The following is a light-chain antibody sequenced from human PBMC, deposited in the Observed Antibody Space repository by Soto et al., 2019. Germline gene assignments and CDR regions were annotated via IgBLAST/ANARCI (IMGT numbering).Light chain of an antibody. CDR3: QQRNDWA. V-gene: IGKV3-11*01. CDR1: QSVGSY. J-gene: IGKJ1*01. CDR2: DAA. Sequence: TLLTQSPATLSLSPGERATLSCRASQSVGSYLAWYQQKPGQAPRLLIYDAANRATGIPARFSGSGSGTDFTLTFSSLEPEDFAVYYCQQRNDWAFGQGTKVEI.